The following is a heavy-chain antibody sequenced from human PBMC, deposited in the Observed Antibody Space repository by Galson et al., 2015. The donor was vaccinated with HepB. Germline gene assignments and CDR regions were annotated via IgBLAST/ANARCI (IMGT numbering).Heavy chain of an antibody. CDR1: GGSISSYY. J-gene: IGHJ4*02. CDR2: IYYSGST. V-gene: IGHV4-59*01. CDR3: ARGWFGELLFDY. Sequence: ETLSLTCTVSGGSISSYYWSWIRQPPGKGLEWIGYIYYSGSTNYNPSLKSRVTISVDASKNQFSLKLSSVTAADTAVYYCARGWFGELLFDYWGQGTLVTVSS. D-gene: IGHD3-10*01.